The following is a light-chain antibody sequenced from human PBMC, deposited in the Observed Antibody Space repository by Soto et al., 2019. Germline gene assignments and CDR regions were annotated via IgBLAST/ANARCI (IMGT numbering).Light chain of an antibody. CDR2: KAS. CDR1: QDIGND. CDR3: QQYNSYSWT. V-gene: IGKV1-5*03. Sequence: IQMTQSRSPLSASVGDRVTITCRASQDIGNDLGWYQQKPGKAPRPLIYKASNLESGVPSRFSGSGSGTEFTLIITSLQPDDSATYYCQQYNSYSWTFGQGAKVDI. J-gene: IGKJ1*01.